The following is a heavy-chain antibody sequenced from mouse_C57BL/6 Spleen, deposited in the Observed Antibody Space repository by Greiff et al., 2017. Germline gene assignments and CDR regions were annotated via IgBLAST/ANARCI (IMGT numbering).Heavy chain of an antibody. V-gene: IGHV5-16*01. D-gene: IGHD4-1*01. CDR3: ARETGSGHFDY. Sequence: EVQLVESEGGLVQPGSSMKLSCTASGFTFSDYYMAWVRQVPEKGLEWVANINYDGSSTYYLDSLKSRFIISRDNAKNILYLQMSSLKSEDTATYYCARETGSGHFDYWGQGTTLTVSS. J-gene: IGHJ2*01. CDR1: GFTFSDYY. CDR2: INYDGSST.